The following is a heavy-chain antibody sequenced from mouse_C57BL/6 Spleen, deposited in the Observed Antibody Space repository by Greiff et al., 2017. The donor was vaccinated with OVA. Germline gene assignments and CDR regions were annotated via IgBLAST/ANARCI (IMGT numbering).Heavy chain of an antibody. CDR2: IYPGDGDT. J-gene: IGHJ2*01. D-gene: IGHD2-3*01. V-gene: IGHV1-82*01. Sequence: VQLQQSGPELVKPGASVKISCKASGYAFSSSWMNWVKQRPGKGLEWIGRIYPGDGDTNYNGKFKGKATLTADKSSSTAYMQLSSLTSEDYAVYFCARSDGLDYWGQGTTLTVSS. CDR1: GYAFSSSW. CDR3: ARSDGLDY.